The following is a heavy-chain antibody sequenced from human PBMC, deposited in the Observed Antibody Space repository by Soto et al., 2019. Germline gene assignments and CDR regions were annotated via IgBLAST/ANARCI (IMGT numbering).Heavy chain of an antibody. V-gene: IGHV4-59*01. CDR1: GGSISSYY. D-gene: IGHD6-13*01. Sequence: SETLSVTCTVSGGSISSYYWSWIRQPPRNGLERIGYIYYRGSTNYNPSLKSRVTISVDTSKNQFSLKLSSVTAADTAVYYCAREGVIAAAGSSWFDPWGQGTLVTVSS. CDR2: IYYRGST. J-gene: IGHJ5*02. CDR3: AREGVIAAAGSSWFDP.